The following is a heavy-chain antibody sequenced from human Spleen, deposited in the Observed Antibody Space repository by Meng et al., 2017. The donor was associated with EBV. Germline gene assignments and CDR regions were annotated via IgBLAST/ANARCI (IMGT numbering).Heavy chain of an antibody. CDR1: GYTFTTYG. CDR2: ISPYNGNT. V-gene: IGHV1-18*01. J-gene: IGHJ4*02. Sequence: QVPTVQSGAEVKKPGASVKVSCKASGYTFTTYGISWVRQAPGQGLEWMGWISPYNGNTYYAQKFRDRVTMTTDTSTTTPYMELRSLRSDDTAVYFCARGPYCSGGTCYSQYFDYWGQGTLVTVSS. D-gene: IGHD2-15*01. CDR3: ARGPYCSGGTCYSQYFDY.